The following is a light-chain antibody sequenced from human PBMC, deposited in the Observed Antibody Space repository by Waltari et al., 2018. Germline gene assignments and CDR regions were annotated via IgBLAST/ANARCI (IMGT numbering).Light chain of an antibody. J-gene: IGKJ1*01. Sequence: DIQMTQSPSTLSASVGDRITITCRARQDIRSWLAWYQQKPGKGPELLIYTASTLHGGVPSRFSGSGSGTEFTFTLSSLQPDDFATYYCQQYDAYSRTFGQGTKVEVK. V-gene: IGKV1-5*03. CDR2: TAS. CDR1: QDIRSW. CDR3: QQYDAYSRT.